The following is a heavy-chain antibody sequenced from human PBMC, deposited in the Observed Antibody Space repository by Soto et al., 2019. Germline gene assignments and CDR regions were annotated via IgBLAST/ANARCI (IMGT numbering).Heavy chain of an antibody. CDR2: ISYDGSNK. CDR1: GFTFSSYA. CDR3: AWPGVTGYHTLDV. D-gene: IGHD3-9*01. J-gene: IGHJ6*02. V-gene: IGHV3-30-3*01. Sequence: QVQLVESGGGVVQPGRSLRLSCAASGFTFSSYAMHWVRQAPGKGLEWVAVISYDGSNKYYADSVKGRFTISRDNSKNPLYLQMNSLRAEDTAVYYCAWPGVTGYHTLDVWGQGTTVTVSS.